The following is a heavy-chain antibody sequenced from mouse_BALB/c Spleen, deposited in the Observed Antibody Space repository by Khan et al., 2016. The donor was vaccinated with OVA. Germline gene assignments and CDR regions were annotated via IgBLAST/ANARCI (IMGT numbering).Heavy chain of an antibody. Sequence: QIQLVQSGPELKKPGETVKISCKASGYTFTNYGMNWVKQAPGKGLKWMGWINTYTGEPTYADDFKGRFAFSLETSASTAYLQINNLKNEDMATYFLARGADTMITTDEYYFDYWGQGPTLTVSS. V-gene: IGHV9-1*02. D-gene: IGHD2-4*01. J-gene: IGHJ2*01. CDR1: GYTFTNYG. CDR3: ARGADTMITTDEYYFDY. CDR2: INTYTGEP.